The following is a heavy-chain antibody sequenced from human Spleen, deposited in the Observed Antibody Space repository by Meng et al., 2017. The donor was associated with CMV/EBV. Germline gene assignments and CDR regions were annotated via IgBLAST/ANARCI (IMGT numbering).Heavy chain of an antibody. CDR1: GGSFSGYY. D-gene: IGHD5-12*01. CDR3: ARGGYSGYYGY. Sequence: QLQLQPRGAGLLKPSETLSLPCAVYGGSFSGYYWSWIRQPPGKGLEWIGEINHSGSTNYNPSLKSRVTISVDTSKNQFSLKLSSVTAADTAVYYCARGGYSGYYGYWGQGTLVTVSS. V-gene: IGHV4-34*01. J-gene: IGHJ4*02. CDR2: INHSGST.